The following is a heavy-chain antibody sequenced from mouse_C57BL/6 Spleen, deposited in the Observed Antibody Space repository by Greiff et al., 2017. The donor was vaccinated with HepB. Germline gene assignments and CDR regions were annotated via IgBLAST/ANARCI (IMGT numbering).Heavy chain of an antibody. CDR2: ISSGGDYI. Sequence: DVMLVESGEGLVKPGGSLKLSCAASGFTFSSYAMSWVRQTPEKRLEWVAYISSGGDYIYYADTVKGRFTISRDNARNTLYLQMSSLKSEDTAMYYCTRDPIYYDYDGDYYAMDYWGQGTSVTVSS. CDR3: TRDPIYYDYDGDYYAMDY. CDR1: GFTFSSYA. J-gene: IGHJ4*01. D-gene: IGHD2-4*01. V-gene: IGHV5-9-1*02.